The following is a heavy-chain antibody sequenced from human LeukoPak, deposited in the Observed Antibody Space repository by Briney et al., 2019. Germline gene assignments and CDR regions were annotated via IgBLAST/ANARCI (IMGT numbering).Heavy chain of an antibody. V-gene: IGHV3-21*06. J-gene: IGHJ4*02. CDR1: GFTYRSYW. CDR2: ISSNSRYI. Sequence: GGSLRLSCAASGFTYRSYWMSWVRQTPGKGLEWVSSISSNSRYIYYADSMRGRFTISRDNAKNSLYLQMNSLKPEDTAVYYCARVAEAAAFDSWGQGTLVTVSS. CDR3: ARVAEAAAFDS. D-gene: IGHD6-13*01.